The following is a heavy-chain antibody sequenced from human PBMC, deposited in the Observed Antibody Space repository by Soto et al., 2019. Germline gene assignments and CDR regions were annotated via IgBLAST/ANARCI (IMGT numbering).Heavy chain of an antibody. CDR3: ARNIVVEQRNKSNWFDP. J-gene: IGHJ5*02. Sequence: SETLSLTCAVYGGSFSGYYWSWIRQPPGKGLDWIGEINHSGSTNYNPSLKSRVTISVDTSKNQFSLKLSSVTAADTAVYYCARNIVVEQRNKSNWFDPWGQGTLVTVSS. V-gene: IGHV4-34*01. D-gene: IGHD2-2*01. CDR1: GGSFSGYY. CDR2: INHSGST.